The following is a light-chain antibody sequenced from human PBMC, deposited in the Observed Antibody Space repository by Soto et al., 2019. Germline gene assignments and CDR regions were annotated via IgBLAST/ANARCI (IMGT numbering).Light chain of an antibody. Sequence: DIQMTQSPSTLPASVGDRVTITCRASQSISNWLAWYQQKPGKAPNLLIYKTSSLQSGVPSRFSGSGSGTEFTLTISSLQPDDFVTYYCQVNNTYFGPGTKVHFK. CDR1: QSISNW. J-gene: IGKJ3*01. CDR2: KTS. V-gene: IGKV1-5*03. CDR3: QVNNTY.